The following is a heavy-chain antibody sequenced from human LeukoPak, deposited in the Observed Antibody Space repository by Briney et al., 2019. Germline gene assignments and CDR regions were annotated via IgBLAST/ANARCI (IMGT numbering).Heavy chain of an antibody. J-gene: IGHJ5*02. CDR1: GYSFTSYW. CDR2: IYPGDSDT. CDR3: ARYRSSGYYWRVNWFDP. D-gene: IGHD3-22*01. Sequence: GESLKNSCKGSGYSFTSYWIGWVRQMPGKGLEWMGIIYPGDSDTRYSPSFQGQVTISADKSISTAYLQWSSLKASDTAMYYCARYRSSGYYWRVNWFDPWGQGTLVTAS. V-gene: IGHV5-51*01.